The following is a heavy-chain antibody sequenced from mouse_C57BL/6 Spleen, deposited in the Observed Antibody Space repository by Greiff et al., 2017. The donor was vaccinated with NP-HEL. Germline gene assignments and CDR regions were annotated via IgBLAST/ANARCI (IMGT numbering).Heavy chain of an antibody. D-gene: IGHD1-1*01. CDR2: ISNLAYSI. V-gene: IGHV5-15*01. Sequence: EVKVVESGGGLVQPGGSLKLSCAASGFTFSDYGMAWVRQAPRKGPEWVAFISNLAYSIYYAATVTGRFTISRENAKNTLYLEMSSLRSEDTAMYYCARPSLHYYGRGVGYWYFDVWGTGTTVTVSS. CDR3: ARPSLHYYGRGVGYWYFDV. J-gene: IGHJ1*03. CDR1: GFTFSDYG.